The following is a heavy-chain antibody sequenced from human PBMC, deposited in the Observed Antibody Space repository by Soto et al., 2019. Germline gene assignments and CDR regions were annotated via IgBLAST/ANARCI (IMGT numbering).Heavy chain of an antibody. Sequence: TSCWMCWFRKMTGKGLEWMGIICPGDSDTRYSPSFQGQVTISADKSTSTAYLQRSSLKASDTAMYYCARSPTSTNGWSAFDIWGRGTAVPVSS. CDR1: TSCW. J-gene: IGHJ3*02. V-gene: IGHV5-51*01. D-gene: IGHD6-19*01. CDR3: ARSPTSTNGWSAFDI. CDR2: ICPGDSDT.